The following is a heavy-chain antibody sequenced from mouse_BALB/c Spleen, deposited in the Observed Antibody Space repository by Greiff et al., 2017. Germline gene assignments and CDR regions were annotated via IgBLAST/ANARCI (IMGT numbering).Heavy chain of an antibody. V-gene: IGHV1S137*01. D-gene: IGHD2-2*01. Sequence: QVQLQQSGAELVRPGVSVKISCKGSGYTFTDYAMHWVKQSHAKSLEWIGVISTYYGDASYNQKFKGKATMTVDKSSSTAYMELARLTSEDSAIYYCARGGYDDGQAWFAYWGQGTLVTVSA. CDR2: ISTYYGDA. CDR1: GYTFTDYA. CDR3: ARGGYDDGQAWFAY. J-gene: IGHJ3*01.